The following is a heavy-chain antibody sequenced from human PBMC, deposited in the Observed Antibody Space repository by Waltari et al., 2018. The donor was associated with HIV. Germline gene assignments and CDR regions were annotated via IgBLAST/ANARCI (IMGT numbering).Heavy chain of an antibody. CDR1: GGSFSDYY. Sequence: QLQLQQWGARLVKASETLSLTCAVNGGSFSDYYWTWVRQPAGKGLEWIGQMNHRGRSNDNPSLEVRLSMSVDTSKNQVSLTLNSVTAADTGVYYCARALRYSDWSQNSYGLDVWGQGTPVTVSS. J-gene: IGHJ6*02. D-gene: IGHD3-9*01. CDR2: MNHRGRS. CDR3: ARALRYSDWSQNSYGLDV. V-gene: IGHV4-34*01.